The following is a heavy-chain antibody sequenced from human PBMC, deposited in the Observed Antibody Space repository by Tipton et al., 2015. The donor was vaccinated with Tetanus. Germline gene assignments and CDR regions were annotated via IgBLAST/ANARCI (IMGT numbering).Heavy chain of an antibody. CDR3: ARDNGGSGSYYHGMDV. V-gene: IGHV3-21*01. D-gene: IGHD3-10*01. Sequence: SLRLSCAASGFTFSSYSMNWVRQAPGKGLEWVSSISSSSSYIYYADSVKGRFTISRDNAKNSLYLQMNSLRAGDTAVYYCARDNGGSGSYYHGMDVWGQGTTVTVSS. CDR2: ISSSSSYI. J-gene: IGHJ6*02. CDR1: GFTFSSYS.